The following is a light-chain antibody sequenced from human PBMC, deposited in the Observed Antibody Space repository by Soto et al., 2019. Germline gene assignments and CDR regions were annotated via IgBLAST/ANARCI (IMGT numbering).Light chain of an antibody. CDR2: EVT. V-gene: IGLV2-14*01. CDR1: DSDVGGYNY. J-gene: IGLJ1*01. CDR3: NSYTSNNTLT. Sequence: QSVLTQPASVSGSPGQSITISCIGTDSDVGGYNYVSWYQHHPGKAPKLIIYEVTNRPSGVSIRFSGSKSGNTASLTISGLQAEDEADYYCNSYTSNNTLTFGSGTKVTVL.